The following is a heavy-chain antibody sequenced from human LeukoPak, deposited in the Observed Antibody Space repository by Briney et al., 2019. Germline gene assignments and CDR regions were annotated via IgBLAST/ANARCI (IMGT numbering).Heavy chain of an antibody. D-gene: IGHD3-10*01. V-gene: IGHV3-21*01. Sequence: PGGSLRLSCAASGFTFSSYAMNWVRQAPGKGLEWVSSISSSSSYIYYADSVKGRFTISRDNAKNSLYLQMNSLRAEDTAVYYCARDAAFGELILSPWGQGTLVTVSS. CDR3: ARDAAFGELILSP. CDR2: ISSSSSYI. J-gene: IGHJ5*02. CDR1: GFTFSSYA.